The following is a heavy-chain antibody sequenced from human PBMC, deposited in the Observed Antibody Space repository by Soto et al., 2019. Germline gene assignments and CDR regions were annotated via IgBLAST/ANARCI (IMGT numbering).Heavy chain of an antibody. V-gene: IGHV5-51*01. CDR1: GYSFTSYW. J-gene: IGHJ5*02. CDR2: IYPGDSDT. D-gene: IGHD6-19*01. CDR3: ARLPARFSSGWYSGYYSRWFDP. Sequence: GASLKISCEGSGYSFTSYWMGWVRQMPGKGLEWMGIIYPGDSDTRYSPSFQGQVTISADKSISTAYLQWSSLKASDTAMYYCARLPARFSSGWYSGYYSRWFDPWGPGTLVTVSS.